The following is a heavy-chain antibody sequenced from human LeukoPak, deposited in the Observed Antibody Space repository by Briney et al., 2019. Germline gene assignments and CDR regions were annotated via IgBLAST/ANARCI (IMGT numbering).Heavy chain of an antibody. V-gene: IGHV3-23*01. CDR2: ISGSGGST. J-gene: IGHJ4*02. CDR1: GFTFSSYA. CDR3: AKIYYDSSGYYGKFDY. Sequence: GGSLRLSCAASGFTFSSYAMSWVRQAPGKGLEWVSAISGSGGSTYYADSVKGRFTISRDNSKNTLYLQMNSLRAEDTAVYYCAKIYYDSSGYYGKFDYWGQGTLVTVSS. D-gene: IGHD3-22*01.